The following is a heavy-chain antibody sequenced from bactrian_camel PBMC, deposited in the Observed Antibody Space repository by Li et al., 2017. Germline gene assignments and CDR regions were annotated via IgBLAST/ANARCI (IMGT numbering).Heavy chain of an antibody. J-gene: IGHJ6*01. CDR2: SCSDGTS. CDR3: AFGSRPGWCSLRLRGADFGH. Sequence: QVQLVESGGGSVQAGGSLKLSCAASSYTSEYSPSMHYMGWFRQAPGKEREGVAASCSDGTSTYADSVKGRFTISRDNGKNTLYLQMNALKPEDTALYYCAFGSRPGWCSLRLRGADFGHWGQGTQVTVS. D-gene: IGHD3*01. CDR1: SYTSEYSPSMHY. V-gene: IGHV3S53*01.